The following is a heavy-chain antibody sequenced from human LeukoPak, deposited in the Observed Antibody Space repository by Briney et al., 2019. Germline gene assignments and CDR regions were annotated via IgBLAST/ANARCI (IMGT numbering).Heavy chain of an antibody. CDR2: ISGDGAST. Sequence: GGSLRLSCAASGFTFSTYAMSWVRQAPGQGLEWVSSISGDGASTYYAESVKGRFTISRDNSKNTLYLQMNSLRAEDTAVYYCAKRPDCSTTNCFRFEYWGQGTLVTVSS. J-gene: IGHJ4*02. V-gene: IGHV3-23*01. D-gene: IGHD2-2*01. CDR3: AKRPDCSTTNCFRFEY. CDR1: GFTFSTYA.